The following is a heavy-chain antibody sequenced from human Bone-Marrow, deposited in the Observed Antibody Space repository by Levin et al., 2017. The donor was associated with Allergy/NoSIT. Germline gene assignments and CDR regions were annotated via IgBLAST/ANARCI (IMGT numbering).Heavy chain of an antibody. CDR1: GESLSGHS. V-gene: IGHV4-34*01. J-gene: IGHJ6*02. D-gene: IGHD3-22*01. Sequence: SETLSLTCAVYGESLSGHSWTWIRQSPGKGLDWIGEINSGGSTNYNPSPKSRVTISVDTSTKQSPLNLTSVTAADTADYYCARGILQERRNYDLLYCGMDVWGRGTTVTVSS. CDR3: ARGILQERRNYDLLYCGMDV. CDR2: INSGGST.